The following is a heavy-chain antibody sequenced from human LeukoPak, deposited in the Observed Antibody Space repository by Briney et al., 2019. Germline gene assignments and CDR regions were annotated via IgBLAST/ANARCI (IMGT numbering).Heavy chain of an antibody. CDR1: GYSLSSGYY. V-gene: IGHV4-38-2*01. CDR2: IYHSGST. D-gene: IGHD2-2*01. J-gene: IGHJ3*02. CDR3: ARVYCSSTSCYGLYDAFDI. Sequence: SETLSLTCAVSGYSLSSGYYWGWIRQPPGKGLEWIGSIYHSGSTYYNPSLKSRVTISVDTSKNQFSLKLSSVTAADTAVYYCARVYCSSTSCYGLYDAFDIWGQGTMVTVSS.